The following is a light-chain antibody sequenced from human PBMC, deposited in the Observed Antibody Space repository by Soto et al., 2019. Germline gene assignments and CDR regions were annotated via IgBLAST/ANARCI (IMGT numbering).Light chain of an antibody. CDR2: HTS. Sequence: EIVLTQSPATLSLSPGDRATLSCSANQSVTSHLAWYQQKPGQAPSLLIFHTSNSATGFPPRFRGSGSGPDFPLTISSFEPEYFAVYYCQERRGWLTFGEGTKIDVK. J-gene: IGKJ4*01. CDR3: QERRGWLT. CDR1: QSVTSH. V-gene: IGKV3-11*01.